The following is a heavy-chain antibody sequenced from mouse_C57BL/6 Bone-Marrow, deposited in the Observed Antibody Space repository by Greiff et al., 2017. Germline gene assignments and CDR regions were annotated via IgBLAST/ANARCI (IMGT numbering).Heavy chain of an antibody. CDR1: GYAFTNSL. V-gene: IGHV1-54*01. Sequence: QVQLQQSGAELVRPGTSVKVSCKASGYAFTNSLIEWVKQRPGQGLEWIGVINPGSGGTNYNEKYKSKATLTVDKSSSTAYMQLSSLTSEDSAVYYCARGLRLLAYWGQGTLVTVSA. J-gene: IGHJ3*01. D-gene: IGHD3-2*02. CDR3: ARGLRLLAY. CDR2: INPGSGGT.